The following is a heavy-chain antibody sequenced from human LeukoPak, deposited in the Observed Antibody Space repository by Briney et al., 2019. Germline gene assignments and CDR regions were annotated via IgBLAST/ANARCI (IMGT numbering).Heavy chain of an antibody. CDR3: ATPLGTSGWYYFDY. Sequence: SETLSLTCTVPGGSISSYYWSWIRQPPGKGLEWIGYIYYSGSTNYNPSLKSRVTISVDTSKNQFSLKLSSVTAADTAVYYCATPLGTSGWYYFDYWGQGTLVTVSS. J-gene: IGHJ4*02. CDR2: IYYSGST. CDR1: GGSISSYY. V-gene: IGHV4-59*01. D-gene: IGHD6-19*01.